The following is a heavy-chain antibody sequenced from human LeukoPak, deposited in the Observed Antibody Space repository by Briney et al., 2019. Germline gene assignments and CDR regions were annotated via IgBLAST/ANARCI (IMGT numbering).Heavy chain of an antibody. CDR2: INSDGSST. CDR1: GFTFSSYW. J-gene: IGHJ6*02. Sequence: GGSLRLSCAASGFTFSSYWMQWVRQAPGKGLVWVSRINSDGSSTSYADSVKGRFTISRDNAKNTLYLQMNSLRAEDTAVYYCARGGTRGYYGMDVWGQGTTVTASS. CDR3: ARGGTRGYYGMDV. V-gene: IGHV3-74*01.